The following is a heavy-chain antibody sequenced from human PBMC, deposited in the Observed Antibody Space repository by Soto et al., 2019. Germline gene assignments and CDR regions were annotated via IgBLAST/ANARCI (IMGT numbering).Heavy chain of an antibody. CDR1: VFTFSYSW. CDR3: VRGGSNYAS. V-gene: IGHV3-7*01. J-gene: IGHJ5*02. Sequence: PGGSLRLSCTASVFTFSYSWMTWVRQAPGKGLEWVARIKPDESEKKYADSVKGRFSISRDNAKNSMYLQMDSLRGEDTAVYYCVRGGSNYASWGQGTLVTVSS. D-gene: IGHD4-4*01. CDR2: IKPDESEK.